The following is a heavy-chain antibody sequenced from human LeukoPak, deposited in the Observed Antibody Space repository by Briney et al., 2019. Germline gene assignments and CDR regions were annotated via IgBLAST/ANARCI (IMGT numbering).Heavy chain of an antibody. V-gene: IGHV3-66*01. Sequence: PGGSLRLSCAASGFIVSSKYMSWVRQAPGKGLEWVSIIFSGDSTYYADSVKGRFTISRDNSKNTVYLQMNSLRAEDTAVYYCARVGAVAAADCWGQGTLVTLSA. CDR1: GFIVSSKY. CDR2: IFSGDST. D-gene: IGHD6-19*01. J-gene: IGHJ4*02. CDR3: ARVGAVAAADC.